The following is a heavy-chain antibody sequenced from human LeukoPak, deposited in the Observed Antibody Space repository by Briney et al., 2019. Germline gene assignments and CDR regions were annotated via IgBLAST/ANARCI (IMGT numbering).Heavy chain of an antibody. D-gene: IGHD6-25*01. J-gene: IGHJ4*02. Sequence: GGSLRLSRAASGFTFSSYAMHWVRQAPGKGLEWVAVISYDGSHKYYAESVKGRFTISRDDSKNTLYLQMNSLRADDTAVYYCARGPDIAATGHLFDYWGQGTLVTVSS. CDR3: ARGPDIAATGHLFDY. V-gene: IGHV3-30*04. CDR2: ISYDGSHK. CDR1: GFTFSSYA.